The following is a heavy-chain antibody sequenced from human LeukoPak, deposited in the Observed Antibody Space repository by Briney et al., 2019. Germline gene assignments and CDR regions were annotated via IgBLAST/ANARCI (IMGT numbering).Heavy chain of an antibody. CDR2: IDTSGNT. V-gene: IGHV4-4*07. D-gene: IGHD3-22*01. Sequence: TPSETLSLTCTVSGDSYWSWIRQPAGKGLEWIRRIDTSGNTNYNPSLKSRVTMSVDTSKNQFSLNLRSVTAADTAVYYCARDRGYHVDYWGQGTRVTVSS. CDR1: GDSY. J-gene: IGHJ4*01. CDR3: ARDRGYHVDY.